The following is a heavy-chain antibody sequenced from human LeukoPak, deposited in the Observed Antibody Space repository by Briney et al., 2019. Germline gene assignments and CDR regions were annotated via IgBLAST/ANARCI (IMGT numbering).Heavy chain of an antibody. D-gene: IGHD4-23*01. V-gene: IGHV3-30-3*01. CDR3: ARGRLSTVVSPLWD. Sequence: GGSLRLSCAASGFTFSSYAMHWVRQAPGKGLEWVALISYDGSNKYYADSLKGRFTISRDNSKNTLYLQMNSLRVEDTAVYYCARGRLSTVVSPLWDWGQGTLVTVSS. CDR2: ISYDGSNK. J-gene: IGHJ4*02. CDR1: GFTFSSYA.